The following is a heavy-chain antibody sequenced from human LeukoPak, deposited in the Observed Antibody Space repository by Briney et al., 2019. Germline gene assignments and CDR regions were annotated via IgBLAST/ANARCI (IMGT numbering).Heavy chain of an antibody. D-gene: IGHD5-24*01. J-gene: IGHJ4*02. CDR1: GFTFSSYS. CDR3: ARDRMATIYYFYY. CDR2: ISSSSSTI. V-gene: IGHV3-48*01. Sequence: GGSLRLSCAASGFTFSSYSMNWVRQAPGKGLEWVSYISSSSSTIYYADSVKGRFTISRDNAKNSLYLQMNSPRAEDTAGYYCARDRMATIYYFYYWGQGTLVTVSS.